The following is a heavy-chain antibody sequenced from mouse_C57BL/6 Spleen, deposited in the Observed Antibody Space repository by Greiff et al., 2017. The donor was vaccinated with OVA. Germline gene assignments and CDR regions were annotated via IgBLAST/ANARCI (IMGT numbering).Heavy chain of an antibody. CDR3: ARGHGTPFDY. CDR2: INPGSGGT. CDR1: GYAFTNYL. V-gene: IGHV1-54*01. Sequence: VQLQQSGAELVRPGTSVKVSCKASGYAFTNYLIEWVKQRPGQGLEWIGVINPGSGGTNYNEKFKGKATLTADKSSSTAYMQLSSLTSEDSAVYFCARGHGTPFDYWGQGTTLTVSS. D-gene: IGHD2-1*01. J-gene: IGHJ2*01.